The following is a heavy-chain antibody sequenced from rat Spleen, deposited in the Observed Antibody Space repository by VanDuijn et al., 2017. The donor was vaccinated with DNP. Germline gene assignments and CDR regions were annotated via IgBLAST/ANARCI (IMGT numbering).Heavy chain of an antibody. CDR3: AREEQLSLYYAMDA. CDR1: GFTFSSYW. Sequence: EVQLVESGGGLVQPGRSLKLSCVASGFTFSSYWMYWIRQTPGKGLEWVASINTDGGGTYYPDSVKGRFTISRDNAKNTVYLQMNSLRSEDTATYYCAREEQLSLYYAMDAWGQGTSVTVSS. V-gene: IGHV5-58*01. J-gene: IGHJ4*01. CDR2: INTDGGGT. D-gene: IGHD1-2*01.